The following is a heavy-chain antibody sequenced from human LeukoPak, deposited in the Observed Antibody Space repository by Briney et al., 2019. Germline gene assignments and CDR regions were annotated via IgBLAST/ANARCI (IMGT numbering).Heavy chain of an antibody. CDR1: GFTFSSYA. Sequence: PGGSLRLSCATSGFTFSSYAMHWVRQTPGKGLEWVAVIWYDGTYKYYGDSVKGRFTLSRDNSKNTVYLQMNSLRAEDTAVYYCAREGGICTDGVCHHFKENLQHWGQGNLVTVSS. CDR2: IWYDGTYK. D-gene: IGHD2-8*01. CDR3: AREGGICTDGVCHHFKENLQH. V-gene: IGHV3-33*01. J-gene: IGHJ1*01.